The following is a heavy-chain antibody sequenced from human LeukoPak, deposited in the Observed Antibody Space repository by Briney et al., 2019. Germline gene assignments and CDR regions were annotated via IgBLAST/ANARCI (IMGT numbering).Heavy chain of an antibody. CDR2: IYPGDSDT. CDR1: GYSFSNYC. V-gene: IGHV5-51*01. D-gene: IGHD3-10*01. CDR3: ARPRGYYYYYMDV. J-gene: IGHJ6*03. Sequence: GESLKISCKGSGYSFSNYCIGWVRQIPGKGLEWMGIIYPGDSDTTYSPSFQGQVTISADKSISTAYLQWSSLKASDTAMYYCARPRGYYYYYMDVWGSGTTVTVSS.